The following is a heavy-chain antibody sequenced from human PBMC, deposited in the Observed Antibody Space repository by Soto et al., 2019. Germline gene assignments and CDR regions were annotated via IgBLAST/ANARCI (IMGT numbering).Heavy chain of an antibody. J-gene: IGHJ6*03. Sequence: QDQLVQSGVEVKKPGASVKVSCKASGYSFTNYGITWVRQAPGQGFEWMGWISAYNGNTNYAQKFQGRGTLTTDASTSTADLEWRSLRSDDTAVYYCARDRGVAPPVAGNTHYYYYMDVWGKGTTVTVSS. CDR2: ISAYNGNT. D-gene: IGHD6-19*01. CDR1: GYSFTNYG. CDR3: ARDRGVAPPVAGNTHYYYYMDV. V-gene: IGHV1-18*01.